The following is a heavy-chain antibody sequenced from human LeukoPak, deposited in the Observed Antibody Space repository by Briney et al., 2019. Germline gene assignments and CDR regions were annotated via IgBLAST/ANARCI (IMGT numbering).Heavy chain of an antibody. V-gene: IGHV3-30*04. CDR3: ARAYYDILTGYGEGAFDI. J-gene: IGHJ3*02. D-gene: IGHD3-9*01. CDR2: ILYEGRNK. Sequence: GSSLRLSCAASGFTLSSYHMHWAPQAPGKGVEWVAVILYEGRNKYYADSVKGRFTISRDNSKNTLYLQMNSLRAEDTAVYYCARAYYDILTGYGEGAFDIWGQGTMVTVSS. CDR1: GFTLSSYH.